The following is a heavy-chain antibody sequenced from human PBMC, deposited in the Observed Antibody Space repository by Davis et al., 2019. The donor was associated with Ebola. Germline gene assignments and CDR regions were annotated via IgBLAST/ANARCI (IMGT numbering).Heavy chain of an antibody. CDR1: GGTFSSYA. CDR3: ARGYSSSWPYYYYYGMDV. CDR2: IIPIFGTA. Sequence: AASVKVSCKASGGTFSSYAISWVRQAPGQGLEWMGGIIPIFGTANYAQKFQGRVTITADESTSTAYMELSSLRSEDTAVYYCARGYSSSWPYYYYYGMDVWGQGTTVTVSS. V-gene: IGHV1-69*13. D-gene: IGHD6-13*01. J-gene: IGHJ6*02.